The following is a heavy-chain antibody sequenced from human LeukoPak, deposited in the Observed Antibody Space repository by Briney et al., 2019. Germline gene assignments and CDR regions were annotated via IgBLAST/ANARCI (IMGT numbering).Heavy chain of an antibody. CDR1: GYTFTSYG. CDR2: ISAYNGNT. J-gene: IGHJ5*02. D-gene: IGHD1-14*01. Sequence: ASVKVSCKASGYTFTSYGISWVRQAPGQGLEWMGWISAYNGNTNYAQKLQGRVTMTTDTSTSTAYMELRSLRSDDTAVYYCATVITRGPLGSNWFDPWGQGTLVTVSS. CDR3: ATVITRGPLGSNWFDP. V-gene: IGHV1-18*01.